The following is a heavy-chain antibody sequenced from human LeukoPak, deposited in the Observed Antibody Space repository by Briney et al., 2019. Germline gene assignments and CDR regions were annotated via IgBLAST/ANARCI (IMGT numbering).Heavy chain of an antibody. J-gene: IGHJ4*02. CDR3: ASLRSGWRDY. D-gene: IGHD6-19*01. CDR2: INHSGST. CDR1: GGSFSGYY. Sequence: SETLSLTCAVYGGSFSGYYWSWIRQPPGKGLEWIGEINHSGSTNYNPSLKSRVTISVDTSKNQFSLKLSSVTAADTAVYYCASLRSGWRDYRGQGTLVTVSS. V-gene: IGHV4-34*01.